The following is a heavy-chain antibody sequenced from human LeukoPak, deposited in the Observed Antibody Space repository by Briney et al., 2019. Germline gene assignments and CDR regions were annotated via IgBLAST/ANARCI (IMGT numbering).Heavy chain of an antibody. CDR3: ARGDSGSYGPWYYYYGMDV. J-gene: IGHJ6*02. CDR2: IQQGGSHK. CDR1: GFTFSSYW. D-gene: IGHD3-10*01. Sequence: GGSLRLSCAASGFTFSSYWMGWVRQAPGKGLEWVASIQQGGSHKYYMDSVEGRFTMSRDNAKNSLFLQMNSLRAEDTAVYYCARGDSGSYGPWYYYYGMDVWGQGTTVTVSS. V-gene: IGHV3-7*01.